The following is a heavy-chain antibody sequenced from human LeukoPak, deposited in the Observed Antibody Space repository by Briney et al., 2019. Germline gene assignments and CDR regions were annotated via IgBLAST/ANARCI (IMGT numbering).Heavy chain of an antibody. V-gene: IGHV3-23*01. Sequence: GGSLRLSCVASGFTFSSYAMSWVRQAPGEGLEWVSSISGSGDFTTYYADSVRGRFTISRTNSKNTLYLEMNSLRAEDTAVYYCAGFGEFLRTWGQGTLVTVSS. J-gene: IGHJ5*02. CDR2: ISGSGDFTT. CDR1: GFTFSSYA. CDR3: AGFGEFLRT. D-gene: IGHD3-10*01.